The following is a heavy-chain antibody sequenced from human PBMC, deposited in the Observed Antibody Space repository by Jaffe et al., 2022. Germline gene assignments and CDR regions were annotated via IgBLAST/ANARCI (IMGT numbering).Heavy chain of an antibody. D-gene: IGHD6-13*01. CDR2: IDWDNDK. J-gene: IGHJ4*02. V-gene: IGHV2-70*04. CDR1: GLSLSTKEMR. Sequence: QVTLKESGPALVKPTQTLTLTCTFSGLSLSTKEMRASWIRQPPGKALEWLARIDWDNDKFCSTSLKTRLTISKDTSKNQVVLTMSYMDPVDTATYYCALGYSSSWYFAYWGQGILVTVSS. CDR3: ALGYSSSWYFAY.